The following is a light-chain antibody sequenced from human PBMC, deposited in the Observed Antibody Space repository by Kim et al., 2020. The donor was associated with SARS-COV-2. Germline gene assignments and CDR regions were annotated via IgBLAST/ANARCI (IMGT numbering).Light chain of an antibody. V-gene: IGKV3-20*01. J-gene: IGKJ1*01. CDR1: QSVGRNY. Sequence: SPGERATPSCRVSQSVGRNYLAWFQQNPGQAPRLLIYGASSRATGIPDRFSGSGSGTDFTLTISSLEPEDFAVYYCQQYANSPQTFGQGTKVEIK. CDR3: QQYANSPQT. CDR2: GAS.